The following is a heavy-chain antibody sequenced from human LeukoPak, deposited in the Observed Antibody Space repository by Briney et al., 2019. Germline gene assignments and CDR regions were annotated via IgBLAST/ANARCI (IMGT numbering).Heavy chain of an antibody. J-gene: IGHJ3*01. Sequence: GASVKVSCKASGYTFTNYAMNWVRQAPGQGPEWMGWVNPDTGNTGFAQKFQGRVTITQNSSVTTVYMELSSLTSEDTAVYYCARRGLVAGIYDLVYGFDLWGQGTMVTVSS. V-gene: IGHV1-8*01. CDR2: VNPDTGNT. D-gene: IGHD3/OR15-3a*01. CDR3: ARRGLVAGIYDLVYGFDL. CDR1: GYTFTNYA.